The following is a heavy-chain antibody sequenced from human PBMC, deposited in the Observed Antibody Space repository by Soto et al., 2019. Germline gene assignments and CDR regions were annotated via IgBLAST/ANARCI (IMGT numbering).Heavy chain of an antibody. V-gene: IGHV1-69*13. CDR3: ARDPYYYDSSGSSVGAFDI. D-gene: IGHD3-22*01. CDR1: GGTFSSDA. CDR2: IIPIFGTA. Sequence: GASVKVSCKASGGTFSSDAISWVRQAPGQGLEWMGGIIPIFGTANYAQKFQGRVTITADESTSTAYMELSSLRSEDTAVYYCARDPYYYDSSGSSVGAFDIWGQGTMVTVSS. J-gene: IGHJ3*02.